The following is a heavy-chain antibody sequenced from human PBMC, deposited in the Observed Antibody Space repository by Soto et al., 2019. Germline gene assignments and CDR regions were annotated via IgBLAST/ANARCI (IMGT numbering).Heavy chain of an antibody. Sequence: GGSLRLSCAASGFTVSSNYMSWVRQAPGKGLEWVSVIYSGGSAYYADSVKGRFTISRDNSKNTLYLQMNSLRAEDTAVYYCARTAYSSSWYYFDYWGQGTLVTVSS. V-gene: IGHV3-53*01. CDR2: IYSGGSA. J-gene: IGHJ4*02. CDR1: GFTVSSNY. D-gene: IGHD6-13*01. CDR3: ARTAYSSSWYYFDY.